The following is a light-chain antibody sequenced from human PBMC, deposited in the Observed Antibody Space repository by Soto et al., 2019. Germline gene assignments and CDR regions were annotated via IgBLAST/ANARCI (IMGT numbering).Light chain of an antibody. Sequence: QSALTQPASVSGSPGQSITISCTGTSNDVGSDDLVSWYQHHPGKAPKLMIHEGSKRPSGVSSRFSGAKSGSTASLTSAGLQTEDEADYYCCSYAGGSTDVVFGGGTKVTVL. V-gene: IGLV2-23*01. CDR2: EGS. CDR1: SNDVGSDDL. J-gene: IGLJ2*01. CDR3: CSYAGGSTDVV.